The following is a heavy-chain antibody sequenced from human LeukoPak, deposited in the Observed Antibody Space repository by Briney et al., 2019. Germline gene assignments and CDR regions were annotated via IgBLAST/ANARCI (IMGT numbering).Heavy chain of an antibody. CDR1: GFTFSSYS. J-gene: IGHJ4*02. CDR3: ARDGDSSGWFYFDY. CDR2: ISSSSCYI. Sequence: PGGSLRLSCAVSGFTFSSYSMNWVRQAPGKGLEWVSSISSSSCYIYYADSVKGRFTISRDNAKNSLYLQMNSLRAEDTAVYYCARDGDSSGWFYFDYWGQGTLVTVSS. D-gene: IGHD6-19*01. V-gene: IGHV3-21*01.